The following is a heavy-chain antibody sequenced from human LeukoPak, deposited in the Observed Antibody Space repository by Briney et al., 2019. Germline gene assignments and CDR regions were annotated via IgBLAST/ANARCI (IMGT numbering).Heavy chain of an antibody. Sequence: ASVEVSCKASGYTFTGYYMHWVRQAPGQGLEWMGWINPNSGGTNYAQKFQGRVTMTRDTSISTAYMELSRLRSDDTAVYYCASFCGGDCSGWFDPWGQGTLATVSS. D-gene: IGHD2-21*02. V-gene: IGHV1-2*02. CDR3: ASFCGGDCSGWFDP. CDR2: INPNSGGT. CDR1: GYTFTGYY. J-gene: IGHJ5*02.